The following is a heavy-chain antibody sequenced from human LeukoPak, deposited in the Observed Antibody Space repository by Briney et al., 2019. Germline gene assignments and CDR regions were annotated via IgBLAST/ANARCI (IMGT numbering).Heavy chain of an antibody. J-gene: IGHJ4*02. CDR3: ARGTHCSSTSCSVY. CDR2: IYSGGST. CDR1: GFTVSSND. Sequence: AGGSLRLSCAASGFTVSSNDMSWVRQAPGKGLECISVIYSGGSTDYADSVKGRLTISRDNSKNTLDLQMNSLRAEDTAVYYCARGTHCSSTSCSVYWGQGTLVTVSS. V-gene: IGHV3-53*01. D-gene: IGHD2-2*01.